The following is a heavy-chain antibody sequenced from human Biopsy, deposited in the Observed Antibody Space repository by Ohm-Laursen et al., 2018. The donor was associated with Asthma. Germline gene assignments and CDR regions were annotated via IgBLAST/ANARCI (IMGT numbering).Heavy chain of an antibody. J-gene: IGHJ5*02. CDR2: IDQSGYT. Sequence: SDTLSLTCTVHGGYLTGNYWNWVRQPPGKGLVWIGEIDQSGYTNYNPSLKSRVTISADTSKNQFHLNLSSVAAADTSVYFCARAAITGIRGWFDPWGQGTQVTVSS. V-gene: IGHV4-34*01. CDR3: ARAAITGIRGWFDP. CDR1: GGYLTGNY. D-gene: IGHD1-20*01.